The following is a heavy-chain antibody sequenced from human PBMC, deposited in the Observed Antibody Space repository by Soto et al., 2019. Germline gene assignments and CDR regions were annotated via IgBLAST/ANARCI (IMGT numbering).Heavy chain of an antibody. V-gene: IGHV4-38-2*01. CDR1: GYSISTGFN. J-gene: IGHJ4*02. D-gene: IGHD3-10*02. Sequence: SESLSLTCVVSGYSISTGFNWGWIRQPPGKGLEWIGSIYHSASTYYSTSLKSRVAISVDTSKNEISLKLSSVTAADTARYYCARYWGTVFSHLDYGGQGTMVTVST. CDR3: ARYWGTVFSHLDY. CDR2: IYHSAST.